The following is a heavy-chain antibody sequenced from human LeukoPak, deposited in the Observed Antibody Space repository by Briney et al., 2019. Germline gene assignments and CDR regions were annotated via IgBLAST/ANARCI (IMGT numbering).Heavy chain of an antibody. CDR2: IHYSGST. D-gene: IGHD6-6*01. V-gene: IGHV4-59*01. Sequence: SETLSFTCTVSGCSITSYYWSWIRQPPGKGLEWIGYIHYSGSTNYNPSLKSRVTISVDTSKNQFSLKLNSVTAADTAVYYCAREGQLAAFDIWGQGTMVTVSS. CDR1: GCSITSYY. CDR3: AREGQLAAFDI. J-gene: IGHJ3*02.